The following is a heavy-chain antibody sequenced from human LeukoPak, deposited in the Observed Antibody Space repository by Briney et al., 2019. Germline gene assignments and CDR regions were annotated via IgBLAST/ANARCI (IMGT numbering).Heavy chain of an antibody. CDR1: GGSVSSGSYY. V-gene: IGHV4-61*01. D-gene: IGHD6-13*01. Sequence: PSETLSLTCTVSGGSVSSGSYYWSWIRQPPGKGLEWIGYIYYSGSTNYNPSLQSRVTISVDTSKNQFSLKLNSVAAADTAVYYCARSWYSSSPPWFDPWGQGTLVTVSS. CDR2: IYYSGST. J-gene: IGHJ5*02. CDR3: ARSWYSSSPPWFDP.